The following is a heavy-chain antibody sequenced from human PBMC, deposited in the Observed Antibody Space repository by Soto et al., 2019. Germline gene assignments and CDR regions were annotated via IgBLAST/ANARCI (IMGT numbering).Heavy chain of an antibody. J-gene: IGHJ3*02. CDR3: ARRTVTNAFDI. Sequence: EVQLVESGGGLVQPGGSLRLSCAASGFTFSSYDMHWVRQATGKGLEWVSAIGTAGDTYYPGSVKGRFTISRENAKNSVYLQMNSLRAGDTAVYYCARRTVTNAFDIWGQGTMVTVSS. D-gene: IGHD4-17*01. CDR2: IGTAGDT. CDR1: GFTFSSYD. V-gene: IGHV3-13*01.